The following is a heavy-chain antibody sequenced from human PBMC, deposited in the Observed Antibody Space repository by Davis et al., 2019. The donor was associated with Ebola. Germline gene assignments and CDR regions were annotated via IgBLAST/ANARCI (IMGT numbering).Heavy chain of an antibody. J-gene: IGHJ6*02. V-gene: IGHV3-66*01. CDR2: IYSGGST. CDR1: GFTVSSNY. D-gene: IGHD3-3*01. Sequence: GGSLRLSCAASGFTVSSNYMSWVRQAPGKGLEWVSVIYSGGSTYYADSVKGRFTISRDNAKNSLYLQMNSLRAEDTAVYYCATGITIFGVVIGKTMDVWGQGTTVTVSS. CDR3: ATGITIFGVVIGKTMDV.